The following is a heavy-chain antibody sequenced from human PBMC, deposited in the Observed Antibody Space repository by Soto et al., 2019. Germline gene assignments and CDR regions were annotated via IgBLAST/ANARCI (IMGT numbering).Heavy chain of an antibody. D-gene: IGHD4-4*01. CDR1: GFTFSSYA. Sequence: PGGSLRLSCVASGFTFSSYAMSWVRQAPGKGPEWVSAIDPRGTSTYYADSVKGRFTVSRDNPRNTLFLQMSSLRAEDTAVYYCAKTTTLTYNWFDPWGQGTLVTVSS. CDR3: AKTTTLTYNWFDP. CDR2: IDPRGTST. J-gene: IGHJ5*02. V-gene: IGHV3-23*05.